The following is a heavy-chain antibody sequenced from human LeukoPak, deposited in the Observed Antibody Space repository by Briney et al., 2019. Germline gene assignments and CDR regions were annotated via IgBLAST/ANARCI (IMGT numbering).Heavy chain of an antibody. CDR1: GFSFSSFG. CDR3: ARTFSGSAYYFDY. J-gene: IGHJ4*02. Sequence: PGGSLRLSCAASGFSFSSFGMHWVRQAPGKGLEWVAVIWYDGSNKYYADSMKGRFTISRDNSKNTLYLQMNSLRAEDTAVYYCARTFSGSAYYFDYWGQGTLVTVSS. V-gene: IGHV3-33*01. D-gene: IGHD1-26*01. CDR2: IWYDGSNK.